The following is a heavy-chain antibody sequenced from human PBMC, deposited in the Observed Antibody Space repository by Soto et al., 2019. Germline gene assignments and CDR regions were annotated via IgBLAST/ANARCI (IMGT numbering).Heavy chain of an antibody. CDR3: ASYPGYTGRHFDF. Sequence: PSETLSLTCSVSGHSITSSDYKWSWVRQPPGKGLEWIGYISYLGISYYNPSLRGRVDISRDTSKNDVSLTLTSVTAADTAVYYCASYPGYTGRHFDFWGQGTLVTVSS. CDR2: ISYLGIS. CDR1: GHSITSSDYK. J-gene: IGHJ4*02. D-gene: IGHD2-2*02. V-gene: IGHV4-30-4*01.